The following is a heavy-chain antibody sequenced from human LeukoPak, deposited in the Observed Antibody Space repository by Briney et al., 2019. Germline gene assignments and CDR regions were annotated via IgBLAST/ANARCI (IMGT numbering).Heavy chain of an antibody. Sequence: SETLSLTCTVSGGSINSADYYWSGIRQPPGKGLEWIGYGYYSGRTYYNPSLKSRLTISVDTSKNHFSLNLSSVTAADTAVYFCARDVRRRGASNYFDNWGQGTLVTVSS. J-gene: IGHJ4*02. D-gene: IGHD2-2*01. CDR1: GGSINSADYY. CDR3: ARDVRRRGASNYFDN. CDR2: GYYSGRT. V-gene: IGHV4-30-4*01.